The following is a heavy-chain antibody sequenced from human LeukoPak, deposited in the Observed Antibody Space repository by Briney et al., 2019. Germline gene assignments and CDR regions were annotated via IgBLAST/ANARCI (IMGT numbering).Heavy chain of an antibody. Sequence: PGGSLRLSCAASGFTFSSYAMSWVRQAPGKGLEWVSAISGSGGSTYYADSVMGRFTISRDSSKNTLYLQMNSLRAEDTAVYYCAKPVRGYSGYDGEFDYWGQGTLVTVSS. J-gene: IGHJ4*02. CDR2: ISGSGGST. CDR3: AKPVRGYSGYDGEFDY. D-gene: IGHD5-12*01. CDR1: GFTFSSYA. V-gene: IGHV3-23*01.